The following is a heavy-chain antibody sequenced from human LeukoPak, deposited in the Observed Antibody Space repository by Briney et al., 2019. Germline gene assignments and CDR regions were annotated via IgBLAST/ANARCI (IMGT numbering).Heavy chain of an antibody. CDR2: ISGNGGST. J-gene: IGHJ4*02. CDR1: GFTFSNYA. V-gene: IGHV3-23*01. D-gene: IGHD4-17*01. Sequence: GGSLRLSCAATGFTFSNYAMNWVRQAPGKGLEWVSGISGNGGSTYYADSVKGRFTSSRDNSKNTLYVQMNSLRAEDTAIYYCALVTTDRPFDYWGQGTLVTVSS. CDR3: ALVTTDRPFDY.